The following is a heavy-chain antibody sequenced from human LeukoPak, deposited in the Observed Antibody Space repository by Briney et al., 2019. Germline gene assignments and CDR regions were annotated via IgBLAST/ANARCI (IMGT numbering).Heavy chain of an antibody. CDR2: ISPSSRYI. D-gene: IGHD3-22*01. CDR1: GFAFSSYS. J-gene: IGHJ4*02. CDR3: ARIWSSYDSGGYYLSY. V-gene: IGHV3-21*01. Sequence: PGGSPRLSCTASGFAFSSYSMHWVRQAPGKGLEWVSSISPSSRYIYYTDSVKGRFTISRDNAKDSLYLEMDSLRVEDTAMYYCARIWSSYDSGGYYLSYWGQGTLVTVSS.